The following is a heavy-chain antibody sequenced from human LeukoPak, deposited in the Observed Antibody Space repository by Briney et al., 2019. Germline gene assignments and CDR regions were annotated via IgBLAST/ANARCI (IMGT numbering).Heavy chain of an antibody. CDR1: GFTFSSYA. V-gene: IGHV3-23*01. D-gene: IGHD2-2*01. CDR2: ISGSGGST. Sequence: GGSLSLSCGASGFTFSSYAMSWVRQAPGKGLEWVSAISGSGGSTYYADSVKGRFTISRDNSKNTLYLQMNSLRAEDTAVYYCAKDPYIVSSTSQNWFDPWGQGTLVTVSS. CDR3: AKDPYIVSSTSQNWFDP. J-gene: IGHJ5*02.